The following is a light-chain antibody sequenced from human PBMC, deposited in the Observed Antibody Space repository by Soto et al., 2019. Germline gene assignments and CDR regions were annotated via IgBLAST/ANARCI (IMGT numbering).Light chain of an antibody. V-gene: IGKV3-15*01. CDR1: QSVYSS. CDR3: QQYNNWPPWT. CDR2: GAS. J-gene: IGKJ1*01. Sequence: EIVLMQSPGTLSLSPGERATLSCRASQSVYSSLAWYQQKPGQAPRLLIYGASTRATGIPARFSGSGSGTEFTLTISRLQSEDFAVYYCQQYNNWPPWTFGQGTKVDIK.